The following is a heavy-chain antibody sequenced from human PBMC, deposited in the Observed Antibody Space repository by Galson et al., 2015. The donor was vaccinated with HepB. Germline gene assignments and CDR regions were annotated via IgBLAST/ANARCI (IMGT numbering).Heavy chain of an antibody. D-gene: IGHD5-18*01. CDR3: ASSSGYSYGYNTDFDY. V-gene: IGHV1-69*10. Sequence: SVKVSCKASGGTFSSYAISWVRQAPGQGLEWMGGIIPIFGIANYAQKFQGRVTITADKSTSTAYMELSSLRSEDTAVYYCASSSGYSYGYNTDFDYWGQGTLVTVSS. CDR2: IIPIFGIA. J-gene: IGHJ4*02. CDR1: GGTFSSYA.